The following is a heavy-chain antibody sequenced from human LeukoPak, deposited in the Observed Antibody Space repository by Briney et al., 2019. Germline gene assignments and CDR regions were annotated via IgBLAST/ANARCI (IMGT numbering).Heavy chain of an antibody. J-gene: IGHJ4*02. Sequence: SETLSLTCTVSGGSISSYYWSWIRQPPGKGLDWIGYIYYSGSTNYNPSLKSRVTISVDTSKNQFSLKLSSVTAADTAVYYCAREHPSYDFWSGYYPLWGQGTLVTVSS. CDR2: IYYSGST. CDR1: GGSISSYY. CDR3: AREHPSYDFWSGYYPL. D-gene: IGHD3-3*01. V-gene: IGHV4-59*12.